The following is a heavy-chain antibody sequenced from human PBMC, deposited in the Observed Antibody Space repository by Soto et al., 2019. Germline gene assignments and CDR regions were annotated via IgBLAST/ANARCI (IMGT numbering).Heavy chain of an antibody. V-gene: IGHV4-61*01. CDR2: IYYSGST. CDR3: ARSSIAPRLFMYPFDS. D-gene: IGHD6-6*01. CDR1: GGSISSGNYY. Sequence: SETLSLTCTVSGGSISSGNYYWSWIRQPPGKGLEWIGYIYYSGSTNYNPSLKSRVTISVDTSKNQFSLRLSSVTAADTAMYYCARSSIAPRLFMYPFDSWGQGTLVTVSS. J-gene: IGHJ4*02.